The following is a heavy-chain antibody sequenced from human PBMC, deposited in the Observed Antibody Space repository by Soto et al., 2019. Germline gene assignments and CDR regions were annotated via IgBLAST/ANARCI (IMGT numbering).Heavy chain of an antibody. D-gene: IGHD6-25*01. CDR2: IYYSGST. CDR3: ARHFYALGSSDYYYYGMDV. CDR1: GGSISSSSYY. Sequence: SETLSLTCTVSGGSISSSSYYWGWIRQPPGKGLEWIGSIYYSGSTYYNPSLKSRVTISVDTSKNQFSLKLSSVTAADTAVYYCARHFYALGSSDYYYYGMDVWGQGTTVTVPS. J-gene: IGHJ6*02. V-gene: IGHV4-39*01.